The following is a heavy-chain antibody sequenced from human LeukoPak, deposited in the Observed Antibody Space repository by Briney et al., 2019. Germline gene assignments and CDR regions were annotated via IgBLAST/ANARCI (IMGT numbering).Heavy chain of an antibody. CDR1: GDSISNTRYH. V-gene: IGHV4-39*02. Sequence: SETLSLTCTVSGDSISNTRYHWGWIRQPPGQGLEWIGSIYYSGATYYNPSLKSRVTISVDTSRNHFSLKLSSVTAADTAVYHCAREIVSSVESWGQGSLVTVSS. CDR3: AREIVSSVES. CDR2: IYYSGAT. D-gene: IGHD6-6*01. J-gene: IGHJ4*02.